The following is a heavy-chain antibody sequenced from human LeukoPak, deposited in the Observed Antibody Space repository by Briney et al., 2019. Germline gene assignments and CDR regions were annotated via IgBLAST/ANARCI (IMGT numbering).Heavy chain of an antibody. CDR3: ARSNMVRGVIERYYFDY. CDR1: GGSIRSGDYY. J-gene: IGHJ4*02. Sequence: PSQTLSLTCTVSGGSIRSGDYYWSWIRQPPGKGLEWIGYIYYSGSTYYNPSLKSRVTISVDTSKNQFSLKLSSVTAADTAVYYCARSNMVRGVIERYYFDYWGQGTLVTVSS. D-gene: IGHD3-10*01. CDR2: IYYSGST. V-gene: IGHV4-30-4*08.